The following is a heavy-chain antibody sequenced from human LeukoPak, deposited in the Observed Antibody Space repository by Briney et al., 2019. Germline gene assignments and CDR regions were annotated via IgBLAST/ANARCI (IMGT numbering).Heavy chain of an antibody. CDR2: IYTSGST. CDR1: GGSISRYY. V-gene: IGHV4-4*07. CDR3: ARDEGYNPGWRGAPNM. D-gene: IGHD3-3*01. Sequence: SETLSRTSTVSGGSISRYYWSCIRQPAGKGLEWIGRIYTSGSTNYNPSLKSRVTMSVDTSKNQFSLKLSSVTAADTAMYYCARDEGYNPGWRGAPNMGGEGTMVTVSS. J-gene: IGHJ3*01.